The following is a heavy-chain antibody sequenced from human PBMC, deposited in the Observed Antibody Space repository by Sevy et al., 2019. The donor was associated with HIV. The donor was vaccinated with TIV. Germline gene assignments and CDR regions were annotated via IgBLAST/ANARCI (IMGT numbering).Heavy chain of an antibody. CDR2: VTSDGTT. D-gene: IGHD2-15*01. V-gene: IGHV3-23*01. Sequence: GGSLRLSCAASGLTLTTTGMSWVRQAPGKGLEWVAGVTSDGTTYYADSVMDRFTVSRENSKNTLYLQLNSLGTDETAVFYCAGGDTTMVADLDYWGQGTLVTVSS. CDR3: AGGDTTMVADLDY. J-gene: IGHJ4*02. CDR1: GLTLTTTG.